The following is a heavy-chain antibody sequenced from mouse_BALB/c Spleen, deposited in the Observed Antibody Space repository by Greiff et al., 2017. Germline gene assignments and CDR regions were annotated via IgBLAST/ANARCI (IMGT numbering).Heavy chain of an antibody. Sequence: EVQLVESGGGLVKPGGSLKLSCAASGFTFSSYAMSWVRQSPEKRLEWVAEISSGGSYTYYPDTVTGRFTISRDNAKNTLYLEMSSLRSEDTAMYYCARPCYGNYEWYFDVWGAGTTVTVSS. V-gene: IGHV5-9-4*01. CDR3: ARPCYGNYEWYFDV. CDR2: ISSGGSYT. D-gene: IGHD2-10*01. J-gene: IGHJ1*01. CDR1: GFTFSSYA.